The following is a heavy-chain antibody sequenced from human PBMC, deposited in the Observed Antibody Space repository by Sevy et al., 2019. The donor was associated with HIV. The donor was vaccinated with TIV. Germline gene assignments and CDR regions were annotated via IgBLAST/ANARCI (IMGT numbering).Heavy chain of an antibody. V-gene: IGHV3-23*01. D-gene: IGHD2-15*01. J-gene: IGHJ4*02. CDR2: ISGSGGST. CDR3: AKDCLELSSGGSCYSGGPFDY. Sequence: GGSLRLSCAASGFTFSSYAMSWVRQAPGKGLEWVSAISGSGGSTYYADSVKGRFTISRDNSKNTLYLQTNSLQAEDTSVYYCAKDCLELSSGGSCYSGGPFDYWGQGTLVTVSS. CDR1: GFTFSSYA.